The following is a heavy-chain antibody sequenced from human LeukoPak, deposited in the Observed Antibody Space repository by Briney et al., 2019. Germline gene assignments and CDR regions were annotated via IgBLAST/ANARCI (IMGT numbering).Heavy chain of an antibody. J-gene: IGHJ6*03. Sequence: GASVKVSCKASGYTFTSYDINWVRQATGQGLEWMGWMNPNSGNTGHAQKFQGRVTMTRSTSISTAYMELSSLRSEDTAVYYCARGGYDILTGYLNYYYYMDVWGKGTTVTISS. V-gene: IGHV1-8*02. CDR1: GYTFTSYD. D-gene: IGHD3-9*01. CDR2: MNPNSGNT. CDR3: ARGGYDILTGYLNYYYYMDV.